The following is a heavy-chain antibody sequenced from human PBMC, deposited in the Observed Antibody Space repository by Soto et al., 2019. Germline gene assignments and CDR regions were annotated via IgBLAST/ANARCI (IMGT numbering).Heavy chain of an antibody. D-gene: IGHD3-3*01. J-gene: IGHJ4*02. CDR1: GYTFTSYV. CDR2: ISAYNGNT. Sequence: GASVKVSCKASGYTFTSYVISWVRQAPGQGLEWMGWISAYNGNTNYAQKLQGRVTMTTDTSTSTAYMELRSLRSDDTAVYYCARSFGRSGYYTIDYWGQGTLVTVSS. V-gene: IGHV1-18*01. CDR3: ARSFGRSGYYTIDY.